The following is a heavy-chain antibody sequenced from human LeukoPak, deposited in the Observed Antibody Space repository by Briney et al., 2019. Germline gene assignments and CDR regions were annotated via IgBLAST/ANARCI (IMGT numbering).Heavy chain of an antibody. D-gene: IGHD6-19*01. CDR1: GFTFAHYA. V-gene: IGHV3-30-3*01. CDR3: ARDQQWAVAQSFFYGMDV. Sequence: GKSLRLSCAASGFTFAHYAIHWVRQAPGKGLEWVSVISYDGSNKFYGDSVKGRFTITRDNSNNTLYLQMSSLRVEDTATYYCARDQQWAVAQSFFYGMDVWGQGTTVSVSS. J-gene: IGHJ6*02. CDR2: ISYDGSNK.